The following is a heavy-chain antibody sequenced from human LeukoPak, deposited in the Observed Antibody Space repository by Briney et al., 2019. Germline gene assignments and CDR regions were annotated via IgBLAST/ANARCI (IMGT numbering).Heavy chain of an antibody. CDR2: ISGSGGST. CDR3: AKARSYSYGVGYFDY. V-gene: IGHV3-23*01. J-gene: IGHJ4*02. D-gene: IGHD5-18*01. CDR1: GFTFSSYA. Sequence: GGSLRLSCAASGFTFSSYAMSWVRQAPGKGLEWVSAISGSGGSTYYADSVKGRFTISRDNPKNTLYLQMNSLRAEDTAVYYCAKARSYSYGVGYFDYWGQGTLVTVSS.